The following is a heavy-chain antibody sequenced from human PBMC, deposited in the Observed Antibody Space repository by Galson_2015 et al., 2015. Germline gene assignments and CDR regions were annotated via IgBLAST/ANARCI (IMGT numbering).Heavy chain of an antibody. CDR2: ISGSRDSK. J-gene: IGHJ4*02. CDR3: AKKMTGDGWNEGSFDY. D-gene: IGHD1-1*01. V-gene: IGHV3-23*01. CDR1: GFTFRSYA. Sequence: SLRLSCAASGFTFRSYAMSWVRQAPGKGLEWVSSISGSRDSKHYADSVKGRFTISRDNSKNTLYVQLNSLRAEDTAVYYCAKKMTGDGWNEGSFDYWGQGTLVSVSS.